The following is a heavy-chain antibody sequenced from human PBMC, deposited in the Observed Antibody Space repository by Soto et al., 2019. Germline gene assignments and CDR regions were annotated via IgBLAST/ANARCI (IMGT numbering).Heavy chain of an antibody. V-gene: IGHV4-39*01. D-gene: IGHD6-13*01. J-gene: IGHJ6*02. Sequence: ETLSLTCTVSGGSISSSSYYWGWIRQPPGKGLEWIGSIYYSGSTYYNPSLKSRVTISVDTSKNQFSLKLSSVTAADTAVYYCARTGYSSSWYHYYGMDVWGQGTTVTVSS. CDR1: GGSISSSSYY. CDR2: IYYSGST. CDR3: ARTGYSSSWYHYYGMDV.